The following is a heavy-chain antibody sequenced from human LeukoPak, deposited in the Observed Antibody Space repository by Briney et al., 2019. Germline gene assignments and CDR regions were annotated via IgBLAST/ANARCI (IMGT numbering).Heavy chain of an antibody. CDR2: ISKTSTTI. Sequence: GGSLRLSCEASGFTFSDYYMTWIRQAPGKGLEWISYISKTSTTIYYAASVQGRFTISRDNGESSLFLQMNSLRAEDTAIYYCASNVQSGNTGPGAFDLWGPGTTVTVSS. CDR1: GFTFSDYY. CDR3: ASNVQSGNTGPGAFDL. V-gene: IGHV3-11*01. J-gene: IGHJ3*01. D-gene: IGHD1-7*01.